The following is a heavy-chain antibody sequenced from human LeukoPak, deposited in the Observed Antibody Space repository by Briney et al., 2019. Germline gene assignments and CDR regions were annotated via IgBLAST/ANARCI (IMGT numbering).Heavy chain of an antibody. CDR1: GFTFSSYA. J-gene: IGHJ4*02. D-gene: IGHD2-15*01. V-gene: IGHV3-23*01. Sequence: GGSLRLSCAASGFTFSSYAMSWVRQAPGKGLEWVSTISGSGGSTYYADSVKGRFTISRDNSKNTLYLQMNSLRAEDTALYYCASKGYCSGGSCSSSGGSNYWGQGTLVTVSS. CDR2: ISGSGGST. CDR3: ASKGYCSGGSCSSSGGSNY.